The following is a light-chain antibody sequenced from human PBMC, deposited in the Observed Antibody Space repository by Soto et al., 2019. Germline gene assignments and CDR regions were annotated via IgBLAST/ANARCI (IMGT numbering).Light chain of an antibody. CDR2: AAS. J-gene: IGKJ5*01. CDR1: QGISSW. CDR3: QQANSFPIT. V-gene: IGKV1D-12*01. Sequence: DIQMTQSPSSVSASVGDRVTITCRASQGISSWLAWYQRKPGKAPKLLIYAASSLQSGVPSRFIGSGSGTVFTLTISSLQTEDFATYYCQQANSFPITFGQGTRLEIK.